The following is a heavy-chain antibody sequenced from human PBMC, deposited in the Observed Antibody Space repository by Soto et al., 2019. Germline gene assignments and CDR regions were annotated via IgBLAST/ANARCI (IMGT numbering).Heavy chain of an antibody. CDR3: ARQDIVVVPAAIGIDY. J-gene: IGHJ4*02. D-gene: IGHD2-2*02. CDR1: GVTFSSHA. CDR2: IIPIFGTA. V-gene: IGHV1-69*13. Sequence: SVKVSCKASGVTFSSHAISWVRQAPGQGLEWMGGIIPIFGTANYAQKFQGRVTITADESTSTAYMELRSLRSDDTAVYYCARQDIVVVPAAIGIDYWGQGTLVTVSS.